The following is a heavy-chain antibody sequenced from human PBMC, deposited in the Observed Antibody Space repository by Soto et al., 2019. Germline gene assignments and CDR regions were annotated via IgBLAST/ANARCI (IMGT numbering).Heavy chain of an antibody. CDR1: GESVGRGTNY. CDR3: ARDRRGRADGFIYYYGMEV. CDR2: IFDAATA. Sequence: QVQLQESGPGLMKPSGTLSLICSVSGESVGRGTNYWSWVRQAPGRVLEWIGYIFDAATAIYNPSFESRVSISLDAAKNQVSLKLTSVTAADTAIYYCARDRRGRADGFIYYYGMEVWGQGTSVTVSS. J-gene: IGHJ6*02. V-gene: IGHV4-61*01. D-gene: IGHD6-13*01.